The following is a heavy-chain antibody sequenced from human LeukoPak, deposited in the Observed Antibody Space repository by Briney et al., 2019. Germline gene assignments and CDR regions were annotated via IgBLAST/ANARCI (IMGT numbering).Heavy chain of an antibody. V-gene: IGHV4-39*01. CDR3: ARQRAYYGSGSYYSGFDY. CDR1: GDSISSSSYY. D-gene: IGHD3-10*01. CDR2: IYYSGST. J-gene: IGHJ4*02. Sequence: PSETLSLTCTVSGDSISSSSYYWAWIRQPPGKGLGWIGSIYYSGSTHYNPSLESRFTMSVDTSKNQLSLKLTSVTAADAAVYYCARQRAYYGSGSYYSGFDYWGQGALITVSS.